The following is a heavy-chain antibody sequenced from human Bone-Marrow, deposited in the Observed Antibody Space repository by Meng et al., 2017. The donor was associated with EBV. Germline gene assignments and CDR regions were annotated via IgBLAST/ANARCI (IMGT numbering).Heavy chain of an antibody. CDR2: INPSGDAT. V-gene: IGHV1-46*01. J-gene: IGHJ4*02. Sequence: QAPRVQSGDDVKRPMVSVKLSRQAFGHTFTTYYIHWERQAPGQGLEWMGIINPSGDATSYAQKFQGSVTLTRDTSTMTVYMELSSLKSEYTAVYYCARGTLTYWGQGTLVTVSS. CDR1: GHTFTTYY. CDR3: ARGTLTY.